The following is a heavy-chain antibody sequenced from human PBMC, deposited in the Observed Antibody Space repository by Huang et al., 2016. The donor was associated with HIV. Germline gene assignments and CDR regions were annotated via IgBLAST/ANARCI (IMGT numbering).Heavy chain of an antibody. Sequence: QVRLQQWGQGLLKPSETLSLTCAVYGASFNSYYWSWVRQSPGKGLEWIGEMKPGGSTNYHPWEPPPRAPLGAQRPWAAWSRTTAKNQFYLKFRAMTAADAAIYYCARMPTPSYFDTWSLSPVEEDFFYYNLDVWGQGTPVSVSS. V-gene: IGHV4-34*02. D-gene: IGHD3-9*01. CDR2: MKPGGST. CDR3: ARMPTPSYFDTWSLSPVEEDFFYYNLDV. J-gene: IGHJ6*02. CDR1: GASFNSYY.